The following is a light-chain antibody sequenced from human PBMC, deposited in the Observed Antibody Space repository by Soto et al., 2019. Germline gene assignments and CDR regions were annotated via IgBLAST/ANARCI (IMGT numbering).Light chain of an antibody. Sequence: DIQMTQSPSSVSASVGDRVTITCRASQDISDYLAWYQHKPGKAPKVLIYTASTLQSGVPSRFSGCGSGTDFTLTINSLQPEDFATYFCQQASSFPLTFGGGTKVEIK. CDR1: QDISDY. J-gene: IGKJ4*01. V-gene: IGKV1-12*01. CDR3: QQASSFPLT. CDR2: TAS.